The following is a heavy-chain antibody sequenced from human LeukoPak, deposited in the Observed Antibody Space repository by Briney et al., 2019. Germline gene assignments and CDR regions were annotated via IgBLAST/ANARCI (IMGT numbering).Heavy chain of an antibody. J-gene: IGHJ4*02. CDR2: FNPKSGGT. CDR3: ARFLGSGLDY. Sequence: ASVKVSCKASGYTFTGYYMHWVRQAPGQGLEWMGWFNPKSGGTNYAQKFQGRVTLTRDTSNSTAYMELSRLRSDDTAVYYCARFLGSGLDYWGQGTLVTVSS. V-gene: IGHV1-2*02. CDR1: GYTFTGYY. D-gene: IGHD2-8*02.